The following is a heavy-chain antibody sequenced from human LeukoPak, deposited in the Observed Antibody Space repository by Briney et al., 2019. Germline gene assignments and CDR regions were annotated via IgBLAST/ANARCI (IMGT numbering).Heavy chain of an antibody. J-gene: IGHJ4*02. CDR2: IGDSGATT. CDR3: ASFHYYGSGAYYLSY. Sequence: QTGGSLRLSCAASGFTLSSYAMTWVRQAPGKGLEWVSDIGDSGATTYYADPVKGRFTISRDNSKNTLYLQMSSLRAEDTAVYFCASFHYYGSGAYYLSYWGQGTLVTVSS. CDR1: GFTLSSYA. D-gene: IGHD3-10*01. V-gene: IGHV3-23*01.